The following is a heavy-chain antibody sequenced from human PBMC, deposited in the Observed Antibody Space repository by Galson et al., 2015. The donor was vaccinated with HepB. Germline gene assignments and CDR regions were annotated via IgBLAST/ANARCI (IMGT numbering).Heavy chain of an antibody. Sequence: SLRLSCAASGFTFSGYAMRWVRQPPGKGLEWVAIIRDDGTNKYYADSVKGRFTISRDNSKNTLYLQMNSLRAEDTAVYYCARELTTCDFYDWGQGALVTAAS. V-gene: IGHV3-33*08. CDR1: GFTFSGYA. D-gene: IGHD4/OR15-4a*01. CDR2: IRDDGTNK. J-gene: IGHJ4*02. CDR3: ARELTTCDFYD.